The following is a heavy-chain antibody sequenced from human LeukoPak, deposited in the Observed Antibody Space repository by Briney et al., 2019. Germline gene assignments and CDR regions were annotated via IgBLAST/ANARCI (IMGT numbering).Heavy chain of an antibody. CDR2: IYPGDSGI. V-gene: IGHV5-51*01. CDR3: ARRVGASQRGFDY. D-gene: IGHD1-26*01. J-gene: IGHJ4*02. CDR1: GYVFTNYW. Sequence: GESLKISCKGSGYVFTNYWIGWVRQMPGKGLEWMGIIYPGDSGIRYSPSFQGQVTISADKSISTAYLQWSSLKASDTAMYYCARRVGASQRGFDYWGQGTLVTVSS.